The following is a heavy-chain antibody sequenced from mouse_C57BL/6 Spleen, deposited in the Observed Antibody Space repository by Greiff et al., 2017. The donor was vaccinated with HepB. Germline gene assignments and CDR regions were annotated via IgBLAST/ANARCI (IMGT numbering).Heavy chain of an antibody. CDR1: GYTFTSYW. Sequence: EVQLQQPGAELVKPGASVKLSCKASGYTFTSYWMHWVKQRPGRGLEWIGYINPNNGGTSYNQKFKGKATLTVNKSSSTAYMELRSLTSEDSAVYYCARFPYYDYDGAWFAYWGQGTLVTVSA. V-gene: IGHV1-22*01. CDR3: ARFPYYDYDGAWFAY. CDR2: INPNNGGT. J-gene: IGHJ3*01. D-gene: IGHD2-4*01.